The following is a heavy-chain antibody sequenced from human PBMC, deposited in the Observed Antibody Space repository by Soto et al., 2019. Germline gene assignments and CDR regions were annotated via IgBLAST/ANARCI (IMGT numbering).Heavy chain of an antibody. CDR2: ISSSSSYI. CDR1: GFTFSSYS. Sequence: GGSLRLSCAASGFTFSSYSMNWVRQAPGKGLEWVSSISSSSSYIYYADSVKGRFTISRDNAKNSLYLQMNSLRAEDTAVYYCARDPHVTIFGVVTPNWFDPWGQGTLVTVSS. V-gene: IGHV3-21*01. D-gene: IGHD3-3*01. CDR3: ARDPHVTIFGVVTPNWFDP. J-gene: IGHJ5*02.